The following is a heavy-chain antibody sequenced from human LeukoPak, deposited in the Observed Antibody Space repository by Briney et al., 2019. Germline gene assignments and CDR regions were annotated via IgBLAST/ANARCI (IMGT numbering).Heavy chain of an antibody. J-gene: IGHJ4*02. CDR1: GGSISGSY. CDR3: ARDGSCYDY. CDR2: INHSGST. V-gene: IGHV4-34*01. D-gene: IGHD2-15*01. Sequence: SETLSLTCTVSGGSISGSYWSWIRQPPGKGLEWIGEINHSGSTNYNPSLKSRVTISVDTSKNQFSLKLSSVTAADTAVYYCARDGSCYDYWGQGTLVTVSS.